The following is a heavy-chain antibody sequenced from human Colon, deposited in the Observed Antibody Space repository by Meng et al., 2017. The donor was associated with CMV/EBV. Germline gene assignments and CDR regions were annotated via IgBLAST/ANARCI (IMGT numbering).Heavy chain of an antibody. CDR1: GFTFSTYA. CDR3: ARGSYTTSYEVDY. V-gene: IGHV3-23*01. D-gene: IGHD2-2*02. J-gene: IGHJ4*02. CDR2: ISGGGDST. Sequence: EVQLWESGGGLAQPGGSLRLTCATSGFTFSTYAMSWVRQAPGKGLEWVSAISGGGDSTHYADSVQGRFTISRDGSTNTLSLQMNGLRADDTAVYYCARGSYTTSYEVDYWGQGTLVTVSS.